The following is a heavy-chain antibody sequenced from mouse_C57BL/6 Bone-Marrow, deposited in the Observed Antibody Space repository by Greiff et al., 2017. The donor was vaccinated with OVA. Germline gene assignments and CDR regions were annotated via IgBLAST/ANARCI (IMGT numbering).Heavy chain of an antibody. D-gene: IGHD2-3*01. CDR2: IRNKANGYTT. CDR1: GFTFTDYY. J-gene: IGHJ4*01. Sequence: EVKLVESGGGLVQPGGSLSLSCAASGFTFTDYYMSWVRQPPGKALEWLGFIRNKANGYTTEYSASVKGRFTISRDNSQSILYLQMNALRAEDSATDYCARYGHDGYFYAMDYWGQGTSVTVSS. CDR3: ARYGHDGYFYAMDY. V-gene: IGHV7-3*01.